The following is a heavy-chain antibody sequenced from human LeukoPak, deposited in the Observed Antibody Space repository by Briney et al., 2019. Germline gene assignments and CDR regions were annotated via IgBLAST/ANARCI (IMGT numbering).Heavy chain of an antibody. Sequence: SETLSLTCTVSGGSISSYYWSWIRQPAGKGLEGIGRIYTSGSTNYNPSLKSRVTISVDKSKTQFSLKLSSVTAADTDVSYCARDLSGSSYAWFDPWGQGTLVTVSS. CDR3: ARDLSGSSYAWFDP. J-gene: IGHJ5*02. CDR1: GGSISSYY. D-gene: IGHD1-26*01. V-gene: IGHV4-4*07. CDR2: IYTSGST.